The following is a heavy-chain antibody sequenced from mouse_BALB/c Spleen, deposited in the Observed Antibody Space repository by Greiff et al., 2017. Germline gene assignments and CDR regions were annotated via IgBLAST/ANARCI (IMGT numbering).Heavy chain of an antibody. CDR1: GYTFTDYE. CDR3: TRSYYYGSSYRFDY. D-gene: IGHD1-1*01. J-gene: IGHJ2*01. V-gene: IGHV1-15*01. Sequence: VKLVESGAELVRPGASVTLSCKASGYTFTDYEMHWVKQTPVHGLEWIGAIDPETGGTAYNQKFKGKATLTADKSSSTAYMELRSLTSEDSAVYYCTRSYYYGSSYRFDYWGQGTTLTVSS. CDR2: IDPETGGT.